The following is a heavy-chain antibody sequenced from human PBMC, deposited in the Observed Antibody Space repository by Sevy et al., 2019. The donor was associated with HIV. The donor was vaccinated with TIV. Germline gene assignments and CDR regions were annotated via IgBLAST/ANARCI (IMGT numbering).Heavy chain of an antibody. CDR1: GLTSRTYW. J-gene: IGHJ4*02. CDR2: INPDGGET. Sequence: GGSLRLSCVVSGLTSRTYWMHWVRRAPGKGLEWVASINPDGGETYYLASVKGQFTISRDNTNNSLYLQMTSLRAEDTAAYYCARGTYYYASGFFSHFDYWGQGTLVTVSS. V-gene: IGHV3-7*01. CDR3: ARGTYYYASGFFSHFDY. D-gene: IGHD3-10*01.